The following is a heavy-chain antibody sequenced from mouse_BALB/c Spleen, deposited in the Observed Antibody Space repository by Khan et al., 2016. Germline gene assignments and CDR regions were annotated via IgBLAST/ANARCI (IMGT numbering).Heavy chain of an antibody. CDR1: GFDFSRYW. V-gene: IGHV4-1*02. D-gene: IGHD1-1*01. CDR2: INPDSGTI. J-gene: IGHJ3*01. CDR3: ARARYYGYRVN. Sequence: EVKLLESGGGLVQPGGSLKVSCAASGFDFSRYWMSWVRQAPGKGLEWIGDINPDSGTINYTPSLKVKFIISRDNDKTTLYLQMSKVRCEYTDLSYCARARYYGYRVNWGQGTLVTVSA.